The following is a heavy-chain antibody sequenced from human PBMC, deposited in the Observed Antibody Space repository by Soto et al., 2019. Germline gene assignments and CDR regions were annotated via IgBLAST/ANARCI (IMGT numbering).Heavy chain of an antibody. CDR1: GFSFSSYG. V-gene: IGHV3-30*18. Sequence: QVQLVESGGGVVQPGTSLRLSCAASGFSFSSYGMHWVRQTPGKWLEWVAGISYDGSNKYYVDSMKGRLTISRDNSKNTRDLQMNSLRAEDTAVYYCAKDTYYHDSSGYYVFDSWGQGTLVTVSS. D-gene: IGHD3-22*01. CDR2: ISYDGSNK. J-gene: IGHJ4*02. CDR3: AKDTYYHDSSGYYVFDS.